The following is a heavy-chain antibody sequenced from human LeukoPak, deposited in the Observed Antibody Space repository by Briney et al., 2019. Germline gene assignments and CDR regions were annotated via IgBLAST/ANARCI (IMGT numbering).Heavy chain of an antibody. CDR1: GGSISRGDYY. V-gene: IGHV4-30-4*01. J-gene: IGHJ3*02. CDR3: ARVPAAFDI. CDR2: IYHSGNA. D-gene: IGHD1-14*01. Sequence: SETLSLTCTVSGGSISRGDYYWTWIRQPPWKGLEWIGYIYHSGNAYYNPSLKSRVTISIDTSKNQFSLKLRSVTAADTAVYYCARVPAAFDIWGQGRMVTVSS.